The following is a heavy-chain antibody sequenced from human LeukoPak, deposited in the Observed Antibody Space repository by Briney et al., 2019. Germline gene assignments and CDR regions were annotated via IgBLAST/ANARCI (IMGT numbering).Heavy chain of an antibody. Sequence: SVKVSCKASGGTFSSYALSWVRQAPGQGLEWMGGIIPIFGTANYAQKFQGRVTITADEPTSTAYMELSSLRSEDTAVYYCAAVVPAVMGYFDYWGQGTLVTVSS. J-gene: IGHJ4*02. D-gene: IGHD2-2*01. CDR2: IIPIFGTA. CDR1: GGTFSSYA. CDR3: AAVVPAVMGYFDY. V-gene: IGHV1-69*13.